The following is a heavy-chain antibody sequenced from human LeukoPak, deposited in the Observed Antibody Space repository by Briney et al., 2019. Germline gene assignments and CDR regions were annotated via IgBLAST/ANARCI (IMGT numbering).Heavy chain of an antibody. J-gene: IGHJ3*02. CDR1: GGSISSSDYY. CDR2: IYYSGST. Sequence: PSETLSLTCTVSGGSISSSDYYWGWIRQPPEKGLEWIGSIYYSGSTYYNPSLKSRVTISVDTSKNQFSLKLSSVTAADTAVYYCARVEWFGELSPFDIWGQGTMVTVSS. CDR3: ARVEWFGELSPFDI. D-gene: IGHD3-10*01. V-gene: IGHV4-39*07.